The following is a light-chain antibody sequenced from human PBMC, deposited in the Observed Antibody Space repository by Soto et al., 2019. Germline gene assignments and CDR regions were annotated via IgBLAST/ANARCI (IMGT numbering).Light chain of an antibody. V-gene: IGLV2-14*01. CDR2: EVX. J-gene: IGLJ3*02. Sequence: QPVLTQPASVSGSPGQSITISCTGTSSDVGGYKYVSWYQQHPGKAPKLMIYEVXXRPXGXXXRXSGSKSGNTASLTISGLQAEDEADYYCSSYTSSSTLWVFGGGTKLTVL. CDR1: SSDVGGYKY. CDR3: SSYTSSSTLWV.